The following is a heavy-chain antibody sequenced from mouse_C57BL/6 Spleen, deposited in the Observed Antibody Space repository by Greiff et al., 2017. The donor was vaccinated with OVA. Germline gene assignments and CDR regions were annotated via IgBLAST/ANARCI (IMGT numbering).Heavy chain of an antibody. CDR3: ARRPYYAMDY. J-gene: IGHJ4*01. CDR2: ISYDGSN. CDR1: GYSITSGYY. Sequence: EVQLVESGPGLVKPSQSLSLTCSVTGYSITSGYYWNWIRQFPGNKLEWMGYISYDGSNNYNPSLKNRISITRDTSKNQFFLKLNSVTTEDTATYYCARRPYYAMDYWGQGTSVTVSS. V-gene: IGHV3-6*01.